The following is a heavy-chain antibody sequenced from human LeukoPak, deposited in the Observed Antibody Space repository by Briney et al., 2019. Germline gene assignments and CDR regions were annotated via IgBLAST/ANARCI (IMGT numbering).Heavy chain of an antibody. Sequence: TGGSLRLSCAASGFTFSSYAMSWVRQAPGKGLEWVSGISDSGGSTYYVDSVEGRFTISRDHSKNTLYLQMNSLRAEDTAVYYCAKVGVRVVIKYCFDYWGQGTQVTVSS. D-gene: IGHD3-3*01. CDR1: GFTFSSYA. V-gene: IGHV3-23*01. CDR2: ISDSGGST. J-gene: IGHJ4*02. CDR3: AKVGVRVVIKYCFDY.